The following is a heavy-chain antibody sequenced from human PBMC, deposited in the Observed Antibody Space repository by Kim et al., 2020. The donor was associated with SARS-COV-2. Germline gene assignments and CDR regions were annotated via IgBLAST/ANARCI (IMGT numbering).Heavy chain of an antibody. J-gene: IGHJ6*02. CDR1: GYTFTSYG. V-gene: IGHV1-18*01. D-gene: IGHD6-6*01. CDR3: AREGSSSWLVYYGMDV. CDR2: ISAYNGNT. Sequence: ASVKVSCKASGYTFTSYGISWVRQAPGQGLEWMGWISAYNGNTNYAQKLQGRATMTTDTSTSTAYMELRSLRSDDTAVYYCAREGSSSWLVYYGMDVWGQGTTVTVSS.